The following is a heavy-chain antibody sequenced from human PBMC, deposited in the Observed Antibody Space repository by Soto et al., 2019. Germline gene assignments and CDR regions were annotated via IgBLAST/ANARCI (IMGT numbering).Heavy chain of an antibody. CDR1: GSPFSTYG. CDR2: ISNGGNYI. V-gene: IGHV3-21*01. Sequence: EVQVVESGGGLVKPGGSLRLSCTASGSPFSTYGMNWVRQAPGKGLEWVSSISNGGNYIYYADSVQGRFTISRDNAKNLRYLQMNSLRAEDTAVYFCARAESAGSSIRYWGQGTLVTVSS. D-gene: IGHD3-3*02. CDR3: ARAESAGSSIRY. J-gene: IGHJ4*02.